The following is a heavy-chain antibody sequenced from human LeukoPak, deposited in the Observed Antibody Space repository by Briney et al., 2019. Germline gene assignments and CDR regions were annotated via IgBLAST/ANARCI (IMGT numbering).Heavy chain of an antibody. CDR2: IYYSGNT. Sequence: SETLSLTCTVSGGSISSYYWSWIRQPPGKGLEWIGYIYYSGNTNYNPSLKSRVTISVDTSKNQFSLKLSSVTAADTAVYYCARGGVVVFDYWGQGTLVTVSS. CDR3: ARGGVVVFDY. J-gene: IGHJ4*02. D-gene: IGHD3-22*01. V-gene: IGHV4-59*01. CDR1: GGSISSYY.